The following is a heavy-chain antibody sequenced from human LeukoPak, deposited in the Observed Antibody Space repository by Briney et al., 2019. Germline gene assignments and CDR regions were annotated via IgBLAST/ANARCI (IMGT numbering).Heavy chain of an antibody. CDR2: IYHSGSS. V-gene: IGHV4-34*01. CDR3: ARRPGYSSGWYPGSLDY. J-gene: IGHJ4*02. Sequence: SETLSLTCAVYGGSFSGYYWSWIRQPPGKGLAWMGEIYHSGSSNYNPPLKSRVTISVDKSKNQFSLKLSSVTAADTAVYYCARRPGYSSGWYPGSLDYWGQGTLVTVSS. D-gene: IGHD6-19*01. CDR1: GGSFSGYY.